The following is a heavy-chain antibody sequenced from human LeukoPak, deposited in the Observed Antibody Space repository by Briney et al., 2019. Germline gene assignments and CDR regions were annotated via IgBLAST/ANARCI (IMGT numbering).Heavy chain of an antibody. CDR1: GYTLTELS. J-gene: IGHJ4*02. Sequence: ASVKVSCKVSGYTLTELSMHWVRQAPGTGLEWMGGFDPEDGETIYAQKFQGRVTMTEDTSTDTAYMELSSLRSEDTAVYYCATARQWLLGLGYWGQGTLVTVSS. CDR3: ATARQWLLGLGY. V-gene: IGHV1-24*01. CDR2: FDPEDGET. D-gene: IGHD6-19*01.